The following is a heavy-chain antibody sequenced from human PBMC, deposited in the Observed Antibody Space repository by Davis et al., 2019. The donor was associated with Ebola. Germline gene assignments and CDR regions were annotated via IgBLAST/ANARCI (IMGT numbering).Heavy chain of an antibody. Sequence: SVKVSCKASGGTFSSYAISWVRQAPGQGLEWMGGIIPIFVTANYAQKFQGRVTITADESTSTAYMELSSPRSEDTAVYYCARGGGAIGQYYFDYWGQGTLVTVSS. CDR2: IIPIFVTA. CDR1: GGTFSSYA. J-gene: IGHJ4*02. CDR3: ARGGGAIGQYYFDY. V-gene: IGHV1-69*13. D-gene: IGHD3-10*01.